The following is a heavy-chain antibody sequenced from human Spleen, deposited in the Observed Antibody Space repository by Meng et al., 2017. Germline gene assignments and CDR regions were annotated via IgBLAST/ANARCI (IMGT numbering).Heavy chain of an antibody. CDR1: GGSISSGGYY. Sequence: QVQLQESGPGLVKPSQTLSLTCTVSGGSISSGGYYWSWIRQHPGKGLEWNRYISYSGNTYYNPSLKSRVSISVDTSKKQFSLKLSSVTAADTAVYYCARKGLGLGFDYWGQGTLVTVSS. V-gene: IGHV4-31*03. CDR3: ARKGLGLGFDY. D-gene: IGHD6-19*01. CDR2: ISYSGNT. J-gene: IGHJ4*02.